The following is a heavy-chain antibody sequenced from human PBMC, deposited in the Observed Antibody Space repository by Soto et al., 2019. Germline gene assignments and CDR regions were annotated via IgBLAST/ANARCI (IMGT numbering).Heavy chain of an antibody. Sequence: SETLSLTCTVSGDSIISSDYYWGWVRQPPGKGLEWIGSIFYLGSSYYNPSLKSRVTMSVDTSKNQFSLRLRSVTAADTALYFCARHSLALRKNNWFDPWGQGIMVTVSS. V-gene: IGHV4-39*01. CDR3: ARHSLALRKNNWFDP. CDR1: GDSIISSDYY. CDR2: IFYLGSS. D-gene: IGHD3-3*02. J-gene: IGHJ5*02.